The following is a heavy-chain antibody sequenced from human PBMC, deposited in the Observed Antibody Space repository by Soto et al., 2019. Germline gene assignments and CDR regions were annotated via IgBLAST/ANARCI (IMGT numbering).Heavy chain of an antibody. CDR1: GGYISSNNYY. CDR3: ARQMGFDYTSMMYSYGMDV. Sequence: QLQLQESGPGLVKPSETLSLTCTVSGGYISSNNYYWGWIRQPPGKGLEWIGTIYYSGRAYYNPSFKSRVTISVDTSKNQFSLRLSSVTAADTAVYYCARQMGFDYTSMMYSYGMDVWGQGTTVTVSS. D-gene: IGHD5-18*01. V-gene: IGHV4-39*01. CDR2: IYYSGRA. J-gene: IGHJ6*02.